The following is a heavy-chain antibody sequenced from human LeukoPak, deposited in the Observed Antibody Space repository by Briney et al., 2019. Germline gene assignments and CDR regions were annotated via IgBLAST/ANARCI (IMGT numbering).Heavy chain of an antibody. CDR2: INHSGST. J-gene: IGHJ4*02. D-gene: IGHD6-19*01. Sequence: PSETLSLTCAVYGGSFSGYYWSWIRQPPGKGLEWIGEINHSGSTNYNPPLKSRVTISVDTSKNQFSLKLSSVTAADTAVYYCARGPPYSSGHDYWGQGTLVTVSS. CDR3: ARGPPYSSGHDY. CDR1: GGSFSGYY. V-gene: IGHV4-34*01.